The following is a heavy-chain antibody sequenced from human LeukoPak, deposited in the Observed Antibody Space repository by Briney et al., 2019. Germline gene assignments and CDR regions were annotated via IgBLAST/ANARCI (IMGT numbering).Heavy chain of an antibody. V-gene: IGHV3-66*01. D-gene: IGHD4-17*01. J-gene: IGHJ3*02. CDR3: ARRRRIYGDYFVRAFDI. Sequence: PGGSLRLSCAASKFTVSSKYMSWVRQAPGKGLEWVSVIYSGGSTHYADSVKGRFTISRDNSKNTLYLQMNSLRAEDTAVYYCARRRRIYGDYFVRAFDIWGQGTMVTVSS. CDR2: IYSGGST. CDR1: KFTVSSKY.